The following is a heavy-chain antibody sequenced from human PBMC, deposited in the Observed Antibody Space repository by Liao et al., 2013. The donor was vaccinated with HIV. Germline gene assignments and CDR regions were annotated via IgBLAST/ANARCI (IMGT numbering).Heavy chain of an antibody. D-gene: IGHD2-2*01. V-gene: IGHV4-34*01. CDR3: ARLGYVGSSRYYYYMDV. CDR1: GGSFSGYY. CDR2: INHSGST. J-gene: IGHJ6*03. Sequence: QVQLQQWGAGLLKPSETLSLTCAVYGGSFSGYYWSWIRQPPGKGLEWIGEINHSGSTNYNPSLKSRVTISVDTSKNQFSLKLSSVTAADTAVYYCARLGYVGSSRYYYYMDVWGKGTTVTVSS.